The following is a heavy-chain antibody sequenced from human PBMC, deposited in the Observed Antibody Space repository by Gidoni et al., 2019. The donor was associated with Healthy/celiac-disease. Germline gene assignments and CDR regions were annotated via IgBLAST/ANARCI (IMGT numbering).Heavy chain of an antibody. J-gene: IGHJ4*02. CDR3: AKDSRASGTHFDY. D-gene: IGHD1-1*01. CDR1: GFPFADYA. Sequence: EVQLVESGGGLVQLGRSLRLSCAASGFPFADYAMHWVRQAPGKGLAWVSGISWNSGSIGYADSVKGRFTISRDNAKNSLYLQMNSLRAEDTALYYCAKDSRASGTHFDYWGQGTLVTVSS. CDR2: ISWNSGSI. V-gene: IGHV3-9*01.